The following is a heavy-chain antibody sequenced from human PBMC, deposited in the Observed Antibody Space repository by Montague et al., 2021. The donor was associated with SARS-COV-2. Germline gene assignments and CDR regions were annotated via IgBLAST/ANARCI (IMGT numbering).Heavy chain of an antibody. V-gene: IGHV4-61*02. Sequence: TLSLTCSVSGDSLSSGIYYWRWIRQPAGKGLEWIGRIYRGGSPXYNPSLKSRVTISGDMSKNQFSLNVSSVTAADTAVYYCTRDPITGTTGTIYNYYGMDVWGQGTTVTVSS. CDR2: IYRGGSP. J-gene: IGHJ6*02. CDR1: GDSLSSGIYY. CDR3: TRDPITGTTGTIYNYYGMDV. D-gene: IGHD1-20*01.